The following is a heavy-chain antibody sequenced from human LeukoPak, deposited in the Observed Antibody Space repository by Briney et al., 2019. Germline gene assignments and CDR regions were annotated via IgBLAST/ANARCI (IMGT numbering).Heavy chain of an antibody. V-gene: IGHV3-23*01. CDR3: ARVGTTSAAIVFDT. J-gene: IGHJ4*02. CDR1: GFSFSNYA. Sequence: GSLRLSCAASGFSFSNYAMSWVRQAPGKGLEWVSEISAGGGSTYYVDSVKGRFTISRDNSKNTLYLQMNSLRAEDTAVYYCARVGTTSAAIVFDTWGQGTLVTVSS. CDR2: ISAGGGST. D-gene: IGHD6-25*01.